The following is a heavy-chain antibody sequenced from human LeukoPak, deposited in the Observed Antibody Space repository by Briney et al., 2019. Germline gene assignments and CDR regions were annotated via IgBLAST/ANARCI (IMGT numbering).Heavy chain of an antibody. Sequence: GGSLRLSCAASGFTFNSYAMSWVRQAPGKGLEWVSAMSGSGGSTYYADSVKGRFTISRDNAKNTLYPQMNSLRAEDTAVYYWAKDRGVRSDIWGQGTMVTVSS. CDR2: MSGSGGST. D-gene: IGHD4-17*01. V-gene: IGHV3-23*01. CDR1: GFTFNSYA. J-gene: IGHJ3*02. CDR3: AKDRGVRSDI.